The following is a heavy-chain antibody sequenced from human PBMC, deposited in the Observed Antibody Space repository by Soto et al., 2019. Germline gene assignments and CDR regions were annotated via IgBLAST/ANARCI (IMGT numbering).Heavy chain of an antibody. D-gene: IGHD3-10*01. J-gene: IGHJ6*02. CDR3: ARAGPRLWFGELSGGMDV. V-gene: IGHV3-13*01. CDR2: IGTAGDT. CDR1: GFTFSSYD. Sequence: EVQLVESGGGLVQPGGSLRLSCAASGFTFSSYDMHWVRQATGKGLEWVSAIGTAGDTYYPGSVKGRFTISRENAKNSLYLQMNSLSAEDTAVYYCARAGPRLWFGELSGGMDVWGQGTTVTVSS.